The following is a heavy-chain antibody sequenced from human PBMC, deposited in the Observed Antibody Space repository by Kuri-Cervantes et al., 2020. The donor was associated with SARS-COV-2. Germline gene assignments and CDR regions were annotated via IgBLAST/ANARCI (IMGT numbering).Heavy chain of an antibody. D-gene: IGHD3-22*01. Sequence: ASVKVSCKVSGYTLTELSMHWVRQAPGKGLEWMGGFDPEDGETIYAQKFQGRVTMTEDTSTDTAYMELSSLRSEDTDVYYCATAPPFYDCSGYYNWFDPWGQGTLVTVSS. CDR2: FDPEDGET. CDR1: GYTLTELS. CDR3: ATAPPFYDCSGYYNWFDP. V-gene: IGHV1-24*01. J-gene: IGHJ5*02.